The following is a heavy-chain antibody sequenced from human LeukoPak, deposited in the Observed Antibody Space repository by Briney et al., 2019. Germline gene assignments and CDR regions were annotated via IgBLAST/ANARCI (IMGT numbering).Heavy chain of an antibody. D-gene: IGHD3-22*01. V-gene: IGHV1-69*13. CDR3: ARMGPYYYDYYFDY. Sequence: GASVKVSYKASGGTFSSYAISWVRQAPGQGLEWMGGIIPIFGTANYAQKFQGRVTITADESTSTAYMELSSLRSEDTAVYYCARMGPYYYDYYFDYWGQGTLVTVSS. CDR2: IIPIFGTA. CDR1: GGTFSSYA. J-gene: IGHJ4*02.